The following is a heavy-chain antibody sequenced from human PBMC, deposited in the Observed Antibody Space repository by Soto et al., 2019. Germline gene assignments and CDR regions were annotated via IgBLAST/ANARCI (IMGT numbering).Heavy chain of an antibody. V-gene: IGHV4-39*01. CDR1: GDSISSGSSY. Sequence: QLQLQESGPGLVKPSETLSLTCTVSGDSISSGSSYWGWIRQPPGKGLEWIGSVYYSGSTYYNPCLKSRVTISVDTSKXQFSLXLISXTXTDTSVYYCAKTGPYDYIWGSYPVYYFDFWGQGTLVTASS. D-gene: IGHD3-16*02. J-gene: IGHJ4*02. CDR2: VYYSGST. CDR3: AKTGPYDYIWGSYPVYYFDF.